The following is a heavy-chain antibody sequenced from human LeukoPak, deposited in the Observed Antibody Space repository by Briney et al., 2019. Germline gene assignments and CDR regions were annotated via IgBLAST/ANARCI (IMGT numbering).Heavy chain of an antibody. CDR3: ARATSGPYYYFDS. D-gene: IGHD3-10*01. V-gene: IGHV4-4*07. Sequence: SETLSLTCTVSGGSISGNYWNWIRLPAGKGLEWIGRIYTNGNTNYNPSLKSRVTMSVDTSKNQFSLKVTSVTAADTAVYYCARATSGPYYYFDSWGQGTLVTVSS. J-gene: IGHJ4*02. CDR1: GGSISGNY. CDR2: IYTNGNT.